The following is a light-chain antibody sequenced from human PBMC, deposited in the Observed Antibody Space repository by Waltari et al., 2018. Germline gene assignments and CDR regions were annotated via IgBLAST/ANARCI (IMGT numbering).Light chain of an antibody. CDR3: SSYTNSGNVV. Sequence: QSVLTQPPSVSGAPGQRVTISCTGTSSDIGRYNYVSWYQQHPGKAPKLVISEVSNRPSGVSNRFSGSKSGNTASLTISGLQAEDGAHYYCSSYTNSGNVVFGGGTKLTVL. V-gene: IGLV2-14*01. CDR1: SSDIGRYNY. J-gene: IGLJ2*01. CDR2: EVS.